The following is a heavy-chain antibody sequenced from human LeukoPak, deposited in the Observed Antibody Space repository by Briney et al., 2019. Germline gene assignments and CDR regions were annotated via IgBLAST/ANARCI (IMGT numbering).Heavy chain of an antibody. J-gene: IGHJ4*02. CDR3: ARESSGSYPTLSAVFDY. CDR1: GFTFSSYW. V-gene: IGHV3-7*01. Sequence: QSGGSLRLSCAASGFTFSSYWMSWVRQAPGKGLEWVANTKQDGSEKYYVDSVKGRFTISRDNAKNSLYLQMNSLRAEDTAVYYCARESSGSYPTLSAVFDYWGQGTLVTVSS. D-gene: IGHD1-26*01. CDR2: TKQDGSEK.